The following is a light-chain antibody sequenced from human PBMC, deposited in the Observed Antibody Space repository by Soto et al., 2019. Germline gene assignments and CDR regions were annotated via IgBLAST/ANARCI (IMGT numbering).Light chain of an antibody. Sequence: EIVMTQSPATLSVSPGGRATLSCRASQSVRSNLAWHQQRPGQAPRLLIYGASTRATGIPARFSGSESGTEFTLTISSLQSEDVAVYYCQQYHDWPRTFGQGTKVEIK. CDR3: QQYHDWPRT. CDR2: GAS. CDR1: QSVRSN. V-gene: IGKV3-15*01. J-gene: IGKJ1*01.